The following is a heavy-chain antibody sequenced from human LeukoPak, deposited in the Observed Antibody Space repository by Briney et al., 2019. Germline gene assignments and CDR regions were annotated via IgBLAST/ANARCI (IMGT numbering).Heavy chain of an antibody. D-gene: IGHD5-18*01. J-gene: IGHJ4*02. V-gene: IGHV3-23*01. Sequence: GGSLRLSCAASGFTFTNYAMSWVRQAPGKGLEWVSAISGSGHITYYADSVKGRFTTSRDNSKNTLYLQMNSLRAEDTAIYYCAKLPGGDSYGSVDYWGQGTLVTVSS. CDR3: AKLPGGDSYGSVDY. CDR2: ISGSGHIT. CDR1: GFTFTNYA.